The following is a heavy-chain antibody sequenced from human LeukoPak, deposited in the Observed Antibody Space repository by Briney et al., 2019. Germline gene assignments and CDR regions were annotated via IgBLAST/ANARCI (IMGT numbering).Heavy chain of an antibody. CDR2: IKTDGTIT. CDR3: ARASAYCDGGALCPFDI. Sequence: PGESLRLSCVASGFTFSGYWMHWVRRAPGMGPVWVSRIKTDGTITNYADSVKGRFTISRDNAKNTLYLQMNSLRVEDTAVYYCARASAYCDGGALCPFDIWGQGTMVTVSS. CDR1: GFTFSGYW. V-gene: IGHV3-74*01. J-gene: IGHJ3*02. D-gene: IGHD2-21*01.